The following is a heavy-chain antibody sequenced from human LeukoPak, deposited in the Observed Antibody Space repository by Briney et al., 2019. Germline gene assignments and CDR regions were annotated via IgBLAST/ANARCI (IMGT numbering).Heavy chain of an antibody. D-gene: IGHD6-19*01. V-gene: IGHV4-39*07. CDR1: GGSISSSSYY. Sequence: SETLSLTCTVSGGSISSSSYYWGWIRQPPGKGLEWIGSIYYSGSTYYNPSLKSRVTISVDTSKNQFSLKLSSVTAADTAVYYCARGTVDSSGWYRKFGNSWFDPWGQGALVTVSS. CDR3: ARGTVDSSGWYRKFGNSWFDP. J-gene: IGHJ5*02. CDR2: IYYSGST.